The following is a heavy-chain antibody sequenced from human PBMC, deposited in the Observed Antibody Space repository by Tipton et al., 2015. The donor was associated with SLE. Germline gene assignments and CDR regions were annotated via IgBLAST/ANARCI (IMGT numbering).Heavy chain of an antibody. V-gene: IGHV4-34*01. CDR3: ARVPVARSRGWFDP. D-gene: IGHD3-10*01. Sequence: TLSLTCAVYGGSFSGYYWSWIRQPPGKGLEWIGEINHSGSTNYNPSPKSRVTISVDTSKNQFSLKLSSVTAADTAVYYCARVPVARSRGWFDPWGQGTLVTVSS. J-gene: IGHJ5*02. CDR1: GGSFSGYY. CDR2: INHSGST.